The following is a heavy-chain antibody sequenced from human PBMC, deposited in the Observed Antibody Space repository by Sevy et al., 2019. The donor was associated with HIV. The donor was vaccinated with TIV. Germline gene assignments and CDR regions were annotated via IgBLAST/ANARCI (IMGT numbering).Heavy chain of an antibody. D-gene: IGHD6-19*01. CDR1: GFTFSSYA. J-gene: IGHJ4*02. Sequence: GGSLRLSCAASGFTFSSYAMSWVRQAPGKGLEWVSAISGSGGSTYYADSVKGRFTISRDNSKNTLYLQMNSLRAEDTAVYYCAKARIAVVGDSNYYFDYWGQGTLVTVSS. CDR2: ISGSGGST. V-gene: IGHV3-23*01. CDR3: AKARIAVVGDSNYYFDY.